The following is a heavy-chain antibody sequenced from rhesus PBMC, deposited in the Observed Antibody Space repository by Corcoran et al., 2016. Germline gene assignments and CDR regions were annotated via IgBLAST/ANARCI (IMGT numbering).Heavy chain of an antibody. J-gene: IGHJ4*01. CDR3: ARDPGGVTDYFDY. Sequence: EVQLVESGGGLAKPGGSLRLSCAASGFTFSDYYMHWVRLASGKGPAWVSRISHRGSSTWYAESGKGRFTISRENAKNTLYLQMKRLRTEDTAVFYCARDPGGVTDYFDYWGQGVLVTVSS. V-gene: IGHV3-59*01. CDR2: ISHRGSST. CDR1: GFTFSDYY. D-gene: IGHD3-22*01.